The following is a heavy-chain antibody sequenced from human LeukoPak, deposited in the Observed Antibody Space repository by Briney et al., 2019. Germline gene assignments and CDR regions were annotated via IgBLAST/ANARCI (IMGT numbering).Heavy chain of an antibody. Sequence: GGSLRLSCAASGFIFSDYYMSWIRQAPGKGLEWVSYITGSNTISYADSVKGRFTISRDNSKNTLYLQMNSLRAEDTAVYYCAKIWGRNSSSWYYFDYWGQGTLVTVSS. CDR1: GFIFSDYY. CDR2: ITGSNTI. J-gene: IGHJ4*02. CDR3: AKIWGRNSSSWYYFDY. V-gene: IGHV3-69-1*01. D-gene: IGHD6-13*01.